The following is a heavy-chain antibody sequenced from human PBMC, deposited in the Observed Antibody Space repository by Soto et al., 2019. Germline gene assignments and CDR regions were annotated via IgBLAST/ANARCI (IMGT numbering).Heavy chain of an antibody. V-gene: IGHV4-38-2*02. D-gene: IGHD6-19*01. Sequence: PSETLSLTCAVSGYSISTGFNWGWIRQPPGKGLEWIGSIYHSGSTYYSLSLKSRVTISADTSKNQISLKLISVTAADTALYYCARDWGTGFYPCDSWGQGTLVTVS. CDR3: ARDWGTGFYPCDS. CDR2: IYHSGST. J-gene: IGHJ4*02. CDR1: GYSISTGFN.